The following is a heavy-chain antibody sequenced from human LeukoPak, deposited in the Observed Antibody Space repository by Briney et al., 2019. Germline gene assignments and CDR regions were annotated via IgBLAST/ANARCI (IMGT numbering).Heavy chain of an antibody. CDR2: INIDERIT. J-gene: IGHJ4*02. D-gene: IGHD3-10*01. Sequence: HPGGSLRLSCAASGFSFSTQRIHWVRQAPGKGLVWVSYINIDERITGYADSVKGRFTISRDNAKNTLYLQMNSLRAEDTAIYYCFREGGDWGQGTLVTVSS. CDR3: FREGGD. CDR1: GFSFSTQR. V-gene: IGHV3-74*01.